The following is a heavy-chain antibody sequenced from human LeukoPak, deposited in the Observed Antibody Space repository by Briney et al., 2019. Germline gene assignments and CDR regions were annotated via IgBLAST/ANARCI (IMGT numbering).Heavy chain of an antibody. CDR2: IYYSGST. J-gene: IGHJ4*02. CDR3: ARSTGTTQGYFDY. CDR1: GGSISSYY. D-gene: IGHD1-7*01. V-gene: IGHV4-59*01. Sequence: ASETLSLTCTVSGGSISSYYWSWIRQPPGKGLEWIGYIYYSGSTSYNPSLKSRVTISVDTSKNQFSLKLSSVTAADTAVYYCARSTGTTQGYFDYWGQGTLVTVSS.